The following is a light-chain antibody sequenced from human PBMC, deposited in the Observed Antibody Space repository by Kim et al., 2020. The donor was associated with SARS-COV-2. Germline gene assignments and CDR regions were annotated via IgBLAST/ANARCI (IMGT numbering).Light chain of an antibody. Sequence: GKTARITCGGNNIGSKSVHWYQQKPGQAPGLVIYYDSYRPSGIPERFSGSNAGNTATLTISRVEAGDEADYYCQVWDSSSDRLYVFGTGTKVTVL. J-gene: IGLJ1*01. V-gene: IGLV3-21*04. CDR1: NIGSKS. CDR3: QVWDSSSDRLYV. CDR2: YDS.